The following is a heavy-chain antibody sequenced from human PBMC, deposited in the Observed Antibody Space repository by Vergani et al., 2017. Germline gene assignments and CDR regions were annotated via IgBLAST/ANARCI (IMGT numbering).Heavy chain of an antibody. D-gene: IGHD3-9*01. V-gene: IGHV3-30-3*01. J-gene: IGHJ4*02. Sequence: QVQLVGSGGGVVQPGRSLRLSCAASGFTFSSYAMHWVRQAPGKGLEWVAVISYDGSNKYYADSVKGRFTISRDNSKNTLYLQMNSLRAEDTAVYYCATQPPLRYFDWSYYFDYWGQGTLVTVSS. CDR3: ATQPPLRYFDWSYYFDY. CDR1: GFTFSSYA. CDR2: ISYDGSNK.